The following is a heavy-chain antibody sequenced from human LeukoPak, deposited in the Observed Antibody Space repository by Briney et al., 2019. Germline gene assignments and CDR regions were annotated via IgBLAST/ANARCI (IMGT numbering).Heavy chain of an antibody. D-gene: IGHD2-21*02. CDR2: INPSGGST. CDR3: ARGWGPRDYFDY. J-gene: IGHJ4*02. Sequence: KPGASVKVSCKASGYTFTSYGISWVRQAPGQGLEWMGIINPSGGSTSYAQKFQGRVTMTRDMSTSTVYMELSSLRSEDTAVYYCARGWGPRDYFDYWGQGTLVTVSS. V-gene: IGHV1-46*01. CDR1: GYTFTSYG.